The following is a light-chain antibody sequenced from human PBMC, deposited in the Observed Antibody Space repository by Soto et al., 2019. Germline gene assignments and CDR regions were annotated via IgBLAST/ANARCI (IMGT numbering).Light chain of an antibody. V-gene: IGLV1-51*01. J-gene: IGLJ1*01. CDR1: SSNIGGNS. CDR2: DDN. Sequence: QSVLTQPPSVSAAPGQKVTISCSGSSSNIGGNSVSWYQQLPGTAPKLLTYDDNKRPSGIPDRSSGSKSGTSATLGITGFQTGDEADYCCGSWDSSLSAYVFGTGTKVTVL. CDR3: GSWDSSLSAYV.